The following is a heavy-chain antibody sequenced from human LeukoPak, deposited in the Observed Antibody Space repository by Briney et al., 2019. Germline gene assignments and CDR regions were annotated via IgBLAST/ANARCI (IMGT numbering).Heavy chain of an antibody. CDR1: GGTFSSYA. D-gene: IGHD6-13*01. J-gene: IGHJ4*02. Sequence: SVKVSCKASGGTFSSYAISWVRQAPGQGLEWMGGIIPIFGTANYAQKFQGRVTITADKSTSTAYMELSSLRSEDTAVYYCAGGAIAAAGSYFDYWGQGTLVTVSS. CDR3: AGGAIAAAGSYFDY. CDR2: IIPIFGTA. V-gene: IGHV1-69*06.